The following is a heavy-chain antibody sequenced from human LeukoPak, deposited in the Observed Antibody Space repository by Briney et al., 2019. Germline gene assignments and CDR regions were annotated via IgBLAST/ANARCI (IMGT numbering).Heavy chain of an antibody. V-gene: IGHV4-61*02. Sequence: PSETLSLTCTVSGGSINSGSYYWSWIRQPAGTGLEWIVRIYTSGSTNYNPSLKSRVTISVDTSKNQFSLKLSSVTAADTAVYYCARGANNWFDPWGQGTLVTVSS. J-gene: IGHJ5*02. CDR1: GGSINSGSYY. CDR3: ARGANNWFDP. CDR2: IYTSGST.